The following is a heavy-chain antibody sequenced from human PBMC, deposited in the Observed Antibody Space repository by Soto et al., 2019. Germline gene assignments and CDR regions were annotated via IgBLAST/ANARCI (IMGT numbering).Heavy chain of an antibody. V-gene: IGHV3-30*02. Sequence: QVQLVESGGGVVQSGGSLRLSCVASGFALRSYGMHWVRQAPGKGLEWLSFIRYDGSDKYYAESVKGRFTISRDNSENTLYLEMSSLTGEDTAIHYCARDQGIPGDWLDPWGRGTQVTVSS. J-gene: IGHJ5*02. CDR1: GFALRSYG. D-gene: IGHD1-20*01. CDR3: ARDQGIPGDWLDP. CDR2: IRYDGSDK.